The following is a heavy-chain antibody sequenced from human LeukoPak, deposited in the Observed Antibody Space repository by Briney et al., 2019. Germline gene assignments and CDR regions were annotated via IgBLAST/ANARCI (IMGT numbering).Heavy chain of an antibody. J-gene: IGHJ4*02. CDR2: IPDGGRT. D-gene: IGHD3-10*01. CDR3: ARRRGYHFDY. Sequence: SETLSLTCTVSGDSITSRINYWGWFRQPPGKGLEWIGTIPDGGRTFYNPSLQSRVTLSLDSSKNHFALRLKSVTDADTAHYYCARRRGYHFDYWGQGTLVTISS. CDR1: GDSITSRINY. V-gene: IGHV4-39*02.